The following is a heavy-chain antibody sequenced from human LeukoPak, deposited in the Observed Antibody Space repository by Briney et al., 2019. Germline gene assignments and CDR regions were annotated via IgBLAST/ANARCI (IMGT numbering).Heavy chain of an antibody. V-gene: IGHV3-53*01. CDR1: GFTVSSNY. Sequence: GGSLRLSCAASGFTVSSNYMSWVRQAPGKGLEWVSVIYSGGSTYYADSVKGRFTISRDNAKNSLYLQMNSLRAEDTAVYYCARDLGSITMIVGCLDYWGQGTLVTVSS. J-gene: IGHJ4*02. CDR3: ARDLGSITMIVGCLDY. CDR2: IYSGGST. D-gene: IGHD3-22*01.